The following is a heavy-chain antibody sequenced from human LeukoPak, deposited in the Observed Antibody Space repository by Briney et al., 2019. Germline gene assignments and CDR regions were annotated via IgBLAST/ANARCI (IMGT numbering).Heavy chain of an antibody. CDR1: GGSFSGYY. V-gene: IGHV4-34*01. CDR2: INHSGST. CDR3: ARLNEPDY. Sequence: PSETLSLTCAVYGGSFSGYYWSWIRQPPGKGLEWIGEINHSGSTNYNPSLKSRVTISVDTSKNQFSLKLSSVTAADTAVYYCARLNEPDYGGQGTLVTVSS. J-gene: IGHJ4*02. D-gene: IGHD1-1*01.